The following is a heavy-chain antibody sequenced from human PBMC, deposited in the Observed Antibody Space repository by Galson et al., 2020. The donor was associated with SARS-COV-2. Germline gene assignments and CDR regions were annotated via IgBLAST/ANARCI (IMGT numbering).Heavy chain of an antibody. Sequence: ASVQVSCQASGYTLTDYYIHWVRQAPGHGLAWMGWINPKSGGTHYAQKFEGRVTMTRDTSITTAYMGLSRLRADDTAVYYCARLRYYDVLAGYIVDVWSQGAMVTGSS. CDR3: ARLRYYDVLAGYIVDV. CDR2: INPKSGGT. CDR1: GYTLTDYY. D-gene: IGHD3-9*01. J-gene: IGHJ6*02. V-gene: IGHV1-2*02.